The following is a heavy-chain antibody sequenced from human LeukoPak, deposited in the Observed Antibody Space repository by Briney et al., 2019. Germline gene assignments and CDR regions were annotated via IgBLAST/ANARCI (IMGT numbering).Heavy chain of an antibody. J-gene: IGHJ6*02. V-gene: IGHV3-74*01. Sequence: GGSLRLSCAASGFTFSSYWMHWVRRAPGKGLVWVSRINSDGSSTSYADSVKGRFTISRDNAKNTLYLQMNSLRAEDTAVYYCARDSSGWYHGMDVWGQGTTVTVSS. CDR3: ARDSSGWYHGMDV. CDR2: INSDGSST. CDR1: GFTFSSYW. D-gene: IGHD6-19*01.